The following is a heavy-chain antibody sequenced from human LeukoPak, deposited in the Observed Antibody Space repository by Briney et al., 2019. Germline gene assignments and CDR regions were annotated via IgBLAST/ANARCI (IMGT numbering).Heavy chain of an antibody. J-gene: IGHJ4*02. Sequence: SETLSLTCTVSGASVSSNSYHWSWIRQAPGKGLEWIGHSGNSDYKPSLKGRITISTDTSNNHFSLNLVSVTAADTAVYYCARNLPPPGRYFDYWGQGTLVTVSS. CDR1: GASVSSNSYH. CDR2: HSGNS. V-gene: IGHV4-61*03. CDR3: ARNLPPPGRYFDY.